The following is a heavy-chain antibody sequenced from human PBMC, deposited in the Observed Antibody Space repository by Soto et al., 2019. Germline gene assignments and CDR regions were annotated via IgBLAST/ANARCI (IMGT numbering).Heavy chain of an antibody. CDR3: AAGYTYGCFDP. D-gene: IGHD5-18*01. Sequence: PSETLSLTCTVSGGSISIIGSFWGWFRQPPGKALEWLGNIFSSGSTYYNPSLKSRVTISIDTSKNQFSLRLSSMTAADTAVYFCAAGYTYGCFDPRGQGTQVTVSS. J-gene: IGHJ5*02. CDR1: GGSISIIGSF. V-gene: IGHV4-39*01. CDR2: IFSSGST.